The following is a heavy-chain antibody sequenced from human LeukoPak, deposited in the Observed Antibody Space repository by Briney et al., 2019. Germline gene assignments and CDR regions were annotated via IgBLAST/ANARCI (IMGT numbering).Heavy chain of an antibody. Sequence: SETLSLTCAVYGGSFSGYYWSWIRQPPGKGLEWIGEINHSGSTNYNPSLKSRVTISVDTSKNQFSLKLTSVTAADTAVYYCAYNRNFALDNWGQGTLVTVSS. V-gene: IGHV4-34*01. CDR2: INHSGST. J-gene: IGHJ4*02. CDR1: GGSFSGYY. CDR3: AYNRNFALDN. D-gene: IGHD1-14*01.